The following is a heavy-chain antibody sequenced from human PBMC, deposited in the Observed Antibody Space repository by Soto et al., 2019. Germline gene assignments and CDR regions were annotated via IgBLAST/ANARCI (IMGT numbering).Heavy chain of an antibody. CDR2: IYYSGST. Sequence: ASETLSLTCTVSGGSISSSSYYWGWIRQPPGKGLEWIGSIYYSGSTYYNPSLKSRVTISVDTSKNQFSLKLSSVTAADTAMYYCARVPAAAIPYNWFDPWGQGTLVTVSS. V-gene: IGHV4-39*01. D-gene: IGHD2-2*01. CDR1: GGSISSSSYY. CDR3: ARVPAAAIPYNWFDP. J-gene: IGHJ5*02.